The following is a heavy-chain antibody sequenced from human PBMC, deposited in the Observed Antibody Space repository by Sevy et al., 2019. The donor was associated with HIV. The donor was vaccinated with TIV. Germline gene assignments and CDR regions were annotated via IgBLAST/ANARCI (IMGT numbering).Heavy chain of an antibody. Sequence: ASVKVSCKASGYMFTGYYVHWVRQAPGQGLEWMGWVDPNSGGTNYRQKFQGRVTMTSDTSISTAYMELSGLRSDDTAVYYCARSVYGSGTYLNDYWGQGTLVTVSS. D-gene: IGHD3-10*01. CDR1: GYMFTGYY. CDR3: ARSVYGSGTYLNDY. J-gene: IGHJ4*02. CDR2: VDPNSGGT. V-gene: IGHV1-2*02.